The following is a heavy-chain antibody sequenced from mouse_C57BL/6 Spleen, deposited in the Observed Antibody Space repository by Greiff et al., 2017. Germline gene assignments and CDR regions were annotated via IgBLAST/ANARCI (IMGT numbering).Heavy chain of an antibody. J-gene: IGHJ1*03. V-gene: IGHV3-6*01. Sequence: VQLKQSGPGLVKPSQSLSLTCSVTGYSITSGYYWNWIRQFPGNKLEWMGYISYDGSNNYNPSLKNRISITRDTSKNQFFLKLNSVTTEDTATYDCANYYGSSYVLYWYFDVWGTGTTVTVSS. CDR1: GYSITSGYY. CDR2: ISYDGSN. CDR3: ANYYGSSYVLYWYFDV. D-gene: IGHD1-1*01.